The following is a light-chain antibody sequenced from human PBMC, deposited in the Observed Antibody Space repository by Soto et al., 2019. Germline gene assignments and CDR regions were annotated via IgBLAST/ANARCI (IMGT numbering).Light chain of an antibody. Sequence: QSALTQPASVSGSPGQSITISCSGTTSDVGTFGLVSWFQQHPGKAPKLMIYEGSKRPAGVSKRFSGSKSGDTASLTISGLQAEHEADYYCSSYAGSTTFYVFGTGTKVTVL. J-gene: IGLJ1*01. CDR1: TSDVGTFGL. CDR3: SSYAGSTTFYV. CDR2: EGS. V-gene: IGLV2-23*01.